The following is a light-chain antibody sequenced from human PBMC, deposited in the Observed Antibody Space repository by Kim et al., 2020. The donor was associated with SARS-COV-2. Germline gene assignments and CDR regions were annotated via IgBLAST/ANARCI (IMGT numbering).Light chain of an antibody. Sequence: LSPGERATLSCRANESVSSNYLAWYQQKPGQAPRLLIYGTSSRATGIPDTFSGSGSGTDFTLTISRLEPEDFAVYYCQQSATSPYTFGQGTKLEI. CDR1: ESVSSNY. J-gene: IGKJ2*01. V-gene: IGKV3-20*01. CDR2: GTS. CDR3: QQSATSPYT.